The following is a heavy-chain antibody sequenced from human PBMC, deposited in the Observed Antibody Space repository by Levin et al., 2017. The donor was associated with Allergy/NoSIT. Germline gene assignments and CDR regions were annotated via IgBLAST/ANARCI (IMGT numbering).Heavy chain of an antibody. CDR2: INWSSSSV. Sequence: QAGGSLRLSCAASGFIFHDFAMHWVRQVPGKGLEWVSGINWSSSSVGYADSVKGRFTISRDNGKKSLFLHMSGLRTEDTALYYCAKPAMGPSAGFDSWGQGTLVTVSS. CDR1: GFIFHDFA. J-gene: IGHJ4*02. V-gene: IGHV3-9*01. D-gene: IGHD1-26*01. CDR3: AKPAMGPSAGFDS.